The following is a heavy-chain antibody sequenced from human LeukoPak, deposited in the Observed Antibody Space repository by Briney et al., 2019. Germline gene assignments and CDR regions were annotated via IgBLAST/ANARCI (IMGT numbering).Heavy chain of an antibody. CDR3: AREPPCDLLTGYALGYLDL. J-gene: IGHJ2*01. CDR2: INSNSGDT. D-gene: IGHD3-9*01. Sequence: ASVQVSCKASGYTFTGYYMHWKRQAPGQGLEWMGWINSNSGDTNYAQKFQGRVTMTRDTSISTAYMELSRLRSDDTAVYYCAREPPCDLLTGYALGYLDLWGRGTLLTVSS. V-gene: IGHV1-2*02. CDR1: GYTFTGYY.